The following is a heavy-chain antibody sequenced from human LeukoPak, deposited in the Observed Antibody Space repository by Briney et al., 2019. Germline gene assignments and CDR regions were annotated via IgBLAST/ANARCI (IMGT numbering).Heavy chain of an antibody. V-gene: IGHV4-59*01. Sequence: SETLSLTCTVSGGSISSYYWSWIRQPPGKGLEWIDYIYYSRSTNYTPSLKSRITISVDTSRNQFSLKLNSVTAADTAVYYCARSGRGSSAGFDYWGQGTLVTVSS. CDR1: GGSISSYY. CDR3: ARSGRGSSAGFDY. CDR2: IYYSRST. D-gene: IGHD3-10*01. J-gene: IGHJ4*02.